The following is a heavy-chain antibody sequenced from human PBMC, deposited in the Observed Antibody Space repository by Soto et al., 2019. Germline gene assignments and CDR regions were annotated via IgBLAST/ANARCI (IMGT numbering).Heavy chain of an antibody. D-gene: IGHD3-22*01. CDR2: LSGSGVST. J-gene: IGHJ6*02. CDR3: AKGGGSKDYYDTSGYYVYYYYAMDV. CDR1: GFTFSSYA. Sequence: EVQLLESGGGLVQPGGSLRLSCAASGFTFSSYAMTWVRQAPGKGLEWVSALSGSGVSTYYADSVKGRFTISRDNSKNTLYLQMNTVKAEDTAVYYCAKGGGSKDYYDTSGYYVYYYYAMDVWGQGTTVTVSS. V-gene: IGHV3-23*01.